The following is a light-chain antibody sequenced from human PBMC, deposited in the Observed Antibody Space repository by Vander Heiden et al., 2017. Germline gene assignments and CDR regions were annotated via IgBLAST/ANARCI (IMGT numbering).Light chain of an antibody. CDR3: MQALQTPRT. V-gene: IGKV2-28*01. J-gene: IGKJ2*01. CDR1: QSLLYSNGYSY. CDR2: LGS. Sequence: DIEMTQSPLSLPVTPSEPASTSCRSSQSLLYSNGYSYLDWYLQKPGQSPQLLIYLGSNRASGVPDRFSGSGSGTEFTLKISRVEAEDVGVYYCMQALQTPRTFGQGTKLEIK.